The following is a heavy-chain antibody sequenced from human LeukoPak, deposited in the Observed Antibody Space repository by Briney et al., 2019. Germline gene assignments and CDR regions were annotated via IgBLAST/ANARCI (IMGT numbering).Heavy chain of an antibody. CDR1: GYSFASNW. Sequence: GESLKISCQGSGYSFASNWIGWVRQRPGKGLEWMGIIYPVDSDTRYSPSFRGQVTISADKSTTTAYLHWRSLRASDSAMYYCVTFARGDPDYWGQGTLVTVAS. CDR2: IYPVDSDT. D-gene: IGHD3-10*01. CDR3: VTFARGDPDY. V-gene: IGHV5-51*01. J-gene: IGHJ4*02.